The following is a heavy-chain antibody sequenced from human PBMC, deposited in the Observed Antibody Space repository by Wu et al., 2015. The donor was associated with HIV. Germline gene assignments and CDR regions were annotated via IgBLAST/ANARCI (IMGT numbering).Heavy chain of an antibody. D-gene: IGHD2-2*01. J-gene: IGHJ4*02. CDR1: GGTFSSYA. CDR3: ARERFDCSSTSCYSHFDY. V-gene: IGHV1-69*12. Sequence: QVQLVQSGAEVKKPGSSVKVSCKASGGTFSSYAISWVRQAPGQGLEWMGGIIPIFGTANYAQKFQGRVTITADESTSTAYMELSSLRSEDTAVYYCARERFDCSSTSCYSHFDYWGQGTLVTVSS. CDR2: IIPIFGTA.